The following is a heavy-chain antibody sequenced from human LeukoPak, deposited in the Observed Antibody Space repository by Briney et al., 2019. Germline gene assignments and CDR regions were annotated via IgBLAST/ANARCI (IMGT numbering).Heavy chain of an antibody. D-gene: IGHD3-22*01. CDR3: AREWDDSSGSYNY. CDR1: GFTVSINY. J-gene: IGHJ4*02. CDR2: NYSGGST. Sequence: GGSLRLSCAASGFTVSINYMSWARQAPGKGLECVSVNYSGGSTYYADSVKGRFTISRDNSKNTLYLQMNRLRAEDPAVYYCAREWDDSSGSYNYWGQGTLVTVSS. V-gene: IGHV3-53*01.